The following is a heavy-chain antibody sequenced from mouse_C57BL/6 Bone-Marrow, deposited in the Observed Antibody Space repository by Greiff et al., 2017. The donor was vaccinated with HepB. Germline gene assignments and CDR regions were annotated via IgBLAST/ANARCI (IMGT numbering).Heavy chain of an antibody. CDR3: ARETLYYGDAMDY. J-gene: IGHJ4*01. Sequence: EVKLVQSGADLVKPGGSLKLSCAASGFTFSSYCMPWVRQSPDKGLEWVGTISSGGSYTYYTDNVKGRATMTRDNAKNTLYLQMSSLTSEDTAVYFCARETLYYGDAMDYWGQGTSVTVSS. CDR1: GFTFSSYC. CDR2: ISSGGSYT. V-gene: IGHV5-6*01. D-gene: IGHD1-1*02.